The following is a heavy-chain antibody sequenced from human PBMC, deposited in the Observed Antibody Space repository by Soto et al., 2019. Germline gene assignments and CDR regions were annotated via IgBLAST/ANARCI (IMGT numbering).Heavy chain of an antibody. CDR1: RGSFSYFH. Sequence: QVQLQQWGGGLLKPSETLSLTCGLHRGSFSYFHWSWIRQPPGKGLEWIGESHSGGSNNYNPSLRSRVPMAIDTSPMQFSLTLYSVTDADTAVYYCARRGGNPASANDFWGQGTLVTVSS. CDR3: ARRGGNPASANDF. CDR2: SHSGGSN. J-gene: IGHJ4*02. V-gene: IGHV4-34*01. D-gene: IGHD3-16*01.